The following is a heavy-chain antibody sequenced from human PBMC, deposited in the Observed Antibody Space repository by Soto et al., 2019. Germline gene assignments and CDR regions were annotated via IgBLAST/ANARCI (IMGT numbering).Heavy chain of an antibody. CDR2: ISYDGSNK. D-gene: IGHD2-2*01. Sequence: GGSLRLSCAASGFTFSSYAMHWVRQAPGKGLEWVAVISYDGSNKYYADSVKGRFTISRDNSKNTLYLQMNSLRAEDTAVYYCVRDGSEDIVVVPAAIFYYYGMDVWGQGTTVTVSS. CDR1: GFTFSSYA. J-gene: IGHJ6*02. V-gene: IGHV3-30-3*01. CDR3: VRDGSEDIVVVPAAIFYYYGMDV.